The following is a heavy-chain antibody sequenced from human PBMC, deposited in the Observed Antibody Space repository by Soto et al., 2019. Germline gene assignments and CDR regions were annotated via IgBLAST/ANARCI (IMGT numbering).Heavy chain of an antibody. CDR3: AGDPNWANFDI. J-gene: IGHJ1*01. V-gene: IGHV4-59*01. Sequence: QVHLQESGPGLVKPSETLSLTCTVSSGSISTYYWSWIRQPPGKGLEWIGYSYYTGTTNYNPSLKTRFAISMGTSKNQFSLTLSSMTAADTAVYYCAGDPNWANFDIWGLGTMVTVSS. D-gene: IGHD7-27*01. CDR2: SYYTGTT. CDR1: SGSISTYY.